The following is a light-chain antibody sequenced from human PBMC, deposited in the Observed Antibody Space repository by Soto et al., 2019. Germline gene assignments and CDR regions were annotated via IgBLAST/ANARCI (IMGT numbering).Light chain of an antibody. Sequence: QSALTQPASVSGSPGQSITISSTGTSSDVGGYNYVSWYQQHPGKAPKLMIYEVGKRPSEVSNRSSASKSGNTASLTISGLQAEDEADYHCSSYTSSGNYVFGTGTKVTVL. V-gene: IGLV2-14*01. CDR1: SSDVGGYNY. J-gene: IGLJ1*01. CDR3: SSYTSSGNYV. CDR2: EVG.